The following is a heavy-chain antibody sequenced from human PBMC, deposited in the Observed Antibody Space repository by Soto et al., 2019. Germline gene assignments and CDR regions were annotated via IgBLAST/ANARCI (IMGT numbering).Heavy chain of an antibody. V-gene: IGHV3-23*01. J-gene: IGHJ6*02. D-gene: IGHD3-3*01. CDR1: GFTFSSYA. Sequence: EVQLLESGGGLVQPGGSLRLSCAASGFTFSSYAMSWVRQAPGKGLEWVSAISGSGGSTYYADSVKGRFTISRDNSKNTLYQQMNSVRAEDTAVYYCAKDLTIFGVVYYYGMDVWGQGTTVTVSS. CDR3: AKDLTIFGVVYYYGMDV. CDR2: ISGSGGST.